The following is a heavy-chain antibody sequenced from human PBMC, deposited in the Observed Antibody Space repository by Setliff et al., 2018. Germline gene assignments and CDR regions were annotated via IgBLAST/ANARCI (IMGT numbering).Heavy chain of an antibody. J-gene: IGHJ2*01. CDR2: IYYSGST. V-gene: IGHV4-39*07. CDR1: GGSISSGSYY. Sequence: ASETLSLTCTVSGGSISSGSYYWGWIRQPPGKGLEWIGSIYYSGSTYYNPSLKSRVTISVDTSKNQFSLKLSSVTAADTAVYYCARDFDLGYSYGLNYWYFDLWGRGTLVTVSS. D-gene: IGHD5-18*01. CDR3: ARDFDLGYSYGLNYWYFDL.